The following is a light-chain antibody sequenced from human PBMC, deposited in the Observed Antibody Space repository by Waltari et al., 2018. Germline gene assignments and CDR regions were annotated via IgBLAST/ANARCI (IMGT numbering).Light chain of an antibody. Sequence: SSELTQPPSVSVSPGQTATISCPGHPFPSKYSFWFQQKSGQAPVLVIHKDNIRAPRIPERFSGSSSGTVATLTISGAQVEDEADYYCYSTDRTGNHRRLFGGGTKLTVL. CDR2: KDN. J-gene: IGLJ2*01. CDR1: PFPSKY. CDR3: YSTDRTGNHRRL. V-gene: IGLV3-10*01.